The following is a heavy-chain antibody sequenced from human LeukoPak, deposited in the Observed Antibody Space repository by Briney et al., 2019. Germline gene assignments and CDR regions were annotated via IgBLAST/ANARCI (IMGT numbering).Heavy chain of an antibody. D-gene: IGHD3-22*01. J-gene: IGHJ4*02. Sequence: SETLSLTCAVYGGSFSGYYWRWIRQPPGKGLEWIGQINHSGSTNYNPSLKSRVTISVDTSKNQYYLKLSSVTAEDTAVYYCARHRGCSGYYSHYFEYWGQGTLVSVSS. CDR3: ARHRGCSGYYSHYFEY. CDR1: GGSFSGYY. V-gene: IGHV4-34*01. CDR2: INHSGST.